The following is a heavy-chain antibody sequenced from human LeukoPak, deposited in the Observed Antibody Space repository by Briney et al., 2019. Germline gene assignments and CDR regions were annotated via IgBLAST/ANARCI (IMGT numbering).Heavy chain of an antibody. Sequence: PSETLSLTCAVSGYSLGKNYYWGWIRQPPGKGLEWIGSIYYSGSTYYNPSLKSRVTISVDTSKNQFSLKLSSVTAADTAVYYCASLPYGDYDGYWGQGTLVTVSS. CDR1: GYSLGKNYY. V-gene: IGHV4-38-2*01. J-gene: IGHJ4*02. CDR3: ASLPYGDYDGY. CDR2: IYYSGST. D-gene: IGHD4-17*01.